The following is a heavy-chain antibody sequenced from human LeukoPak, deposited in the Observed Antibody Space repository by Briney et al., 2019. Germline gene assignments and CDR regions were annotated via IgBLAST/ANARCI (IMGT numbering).Heavy chain of an antibody. V-gene: IGHV4-4*02. D-gene: IGHD6-13*01. CDR1: GFTFSSYAM. CDR2: IYHSGST. J-gene: IGHJ4*02. CDR3: AREGGSSWINTYYFDY. Sequence: GSLRLSCAASGFTFSSYAMSWVRQPPGKGLEWIGEIYHSGSTNYNPSLKSRVTISVDKSKNQFSLKLSSVTAADTAVYYCAREGGSSWINTYYFDYWGQGTLVTVSS.